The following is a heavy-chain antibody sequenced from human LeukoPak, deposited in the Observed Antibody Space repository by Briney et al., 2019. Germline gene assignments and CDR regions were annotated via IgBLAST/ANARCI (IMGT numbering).Heavy chain of an antibody. CDR3: ASWISSGWYNWFDP. CDR1: GGSISSSSYY. V-gene: IGHV4-39*01. D-gene: IGHD6-19*01. CDR2: IYYSGST. Sequence: PSETLSLTCTVSGGSISSSSYYWGWIRQPPGKGLEWIGSIYYSGSTYYNPSLKSRVTISVDTSKNQFSLKLSSVTAADTAVYYCASWISSGWYNWFDPWGQGTLVTVSS. J-gene: IGHJ5*02.